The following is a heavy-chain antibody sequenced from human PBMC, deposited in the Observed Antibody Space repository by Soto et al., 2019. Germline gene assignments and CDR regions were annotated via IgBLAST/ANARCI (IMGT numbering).Heavy chain of an antibody. J-gene: IGHJ3*02. Sequence: GGSLRLSCTASGFTFSTYWMGWVRQAPGKGLEWVANIRQDGFEKYYMDSVKGRFTISRDNAKNSLFLQMNSLRAEDTAVYRCARSTAFDIWGQGTMVTVSS. CDR1: GFTFSTYW. CDR3: ARSTAFDI. CDR2: IRQDGFEK. V-gene: IGHV3-7*01.